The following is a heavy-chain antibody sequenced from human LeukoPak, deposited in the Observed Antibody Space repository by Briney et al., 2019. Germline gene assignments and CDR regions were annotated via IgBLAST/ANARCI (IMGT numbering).Heavy chain of an antibody. CDR2: INSDGSST. J-gene: IGHJ4*02. CDR3: ARDGYSYGFPYFDY. V-gene: IGHV3-74*01. Sequence: HSGGSLRLSCAASGFTFSSYWMHWVRQAPGKGLVWVSRINSDGSSTSYADSVKGRFTISRDNAKNTLYLEMNSLRAEDTAVYYCARDGYSYGFPYFDYWGQGTLVTVSS. CDR1: GFTFSSYW. D-gene: IGHD5-18*01.